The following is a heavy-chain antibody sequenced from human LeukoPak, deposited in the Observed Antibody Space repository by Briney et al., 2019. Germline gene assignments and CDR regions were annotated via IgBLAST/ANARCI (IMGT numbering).Heavy chain of an antibody. V-gene: IGHV1-24*01. CDR3: ARDPLIVGATTYYYGMDV. CDR1: GYTLTELS. D-gene: IGHD1-26*01. J-gene: IGHJ6*02. CDR2: FDPEDGET. Sequence: GASVKVSCKVSGYTLTELSMHWVRQAPGKGLEWMGGFDPEDGETIYAQKFQGRVTITADESTSTAYMELSSLRSEDTAVYYCARDPLIVGATTYYYGMDVWGQGTTVTVSS.